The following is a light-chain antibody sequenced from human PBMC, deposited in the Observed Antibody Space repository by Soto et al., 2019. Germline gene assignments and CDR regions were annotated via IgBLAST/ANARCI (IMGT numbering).Light chain of an antibody. CDR1: QSVSSN. Sequence: EVVMTQSPATLSVSPGERATLSCRASQSVSSNLAWYQQKPGQAPRLLIYDASTRATGIPARFSGSGSGTDFTLTISSLQSEDFALYYCQQYNNWPPWTLAKGPRWKSN. CDR2: DAS. V-gene: IGKV3-15*01. CDR3: QQYNNWPPWT. J-gene: IGKJ1*01.